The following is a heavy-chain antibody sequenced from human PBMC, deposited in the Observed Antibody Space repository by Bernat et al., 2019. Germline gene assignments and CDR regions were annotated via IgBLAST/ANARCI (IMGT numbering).Heavy chain of an antibody. CDR3: ARTFYYGDSYNWFDP. V-gene: IGHV4-39*01. Sequence: QLQLQESGPGLVKPSETLSLTCTVSGGSISSSSYYWGWIRHPPGKGLEWIGIIYYSGSTYYNPSLKSLVTISVDTSKNQFSLKLSSVTAADAAVYYCARTFYYGDSYNWFDPWGQGTLVTVSS. J-gene: IGHJ5*02. D-gene: IGHD4-17*01. CDR2: IYYSGST. CDR1: GGSISSSSYY.